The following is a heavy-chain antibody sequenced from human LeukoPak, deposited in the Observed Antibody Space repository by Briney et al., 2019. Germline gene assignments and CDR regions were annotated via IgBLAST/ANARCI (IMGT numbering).Heavy chain of an antibody. CDR3: ASHNDYYFNY. V-gene: IGHV3-7*01. Sequence: GGALRLSCAASGFTFSASWMTWVRQAPGEGLEWVANIKLDGTDKYYADSVKGRFTISRDNAKNSPFLQMNSLRAEDTALYYCASHNDYYFNYWGQGTLVTVSS. CDR1: GFTFSASW. J-gene: IGHJ4*02. D-gene: IGHD2-21*02. CDR2: IKLDGTDK.